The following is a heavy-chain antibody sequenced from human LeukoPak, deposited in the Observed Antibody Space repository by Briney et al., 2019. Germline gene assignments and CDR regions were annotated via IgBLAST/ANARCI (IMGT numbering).Heavy chain of an antibody. J-gene: IGHJ5*02. D-gene: IGHD6-13*01. CDR3: AKVSLIAAAGTKDNWFDP. CDR1: GFSFSSYA. CDR2: ISGDGTRT. V-gene: IGHV3-23*01. Sequence: GGSLRLSCAASGFSFSSYAMTWARQAPVKGLEWVSAISGDGTRTYYADSVKGRFTISRDNSKNTLYLQMNSLRAEDTAVYYCAKVSLIAAAGTKDNWFDPWGQGTLVTVSS.